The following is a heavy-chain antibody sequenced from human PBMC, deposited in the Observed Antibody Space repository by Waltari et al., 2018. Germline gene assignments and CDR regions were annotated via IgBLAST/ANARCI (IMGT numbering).Heavy chain of an antibody. CDR3: ALGSPPALYNWFDP. Sequence: QVQLVQSGAEVKKPGASVKVSCKASGYTFTSYAMHWVRQAPGQRLEWMGRINAGNCNTKYSQQFQGRVTITRDTSASTAYMELSSLRSEDTAVYYCALGSPPALYNWFDPWGQGTLVTVSS. J-gene: IGHJ5*02. D-gene: IGHD1-26*01. V-gene: IGHV1-3*01. CDR2: INAGNCNT. CDR1: GYTFTSYA.